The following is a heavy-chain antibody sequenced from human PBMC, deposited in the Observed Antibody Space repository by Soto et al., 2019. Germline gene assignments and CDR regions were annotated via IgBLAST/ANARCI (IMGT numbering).Heavy chain of an antibody. CDR1: GFTFSSYG. D-gene: IGHD3-3*01. CDR2: IWYDGSNK. V-gene: IGHV3-33*01. J-gene: IGHJ6*02. Sequence: PGGSLRLSCAASGFTFSSYGMHWVRQAPGKGLEWVAVIWYDGSNKYYADSVKGRFTISRDNSKNTLYLQMNSLRAEDTAVYYCARDLGDYDFWSGYPYYYYYGMDVWGQGTTVTVSS. CDR3: ARDLGDYDFWSGYPYYYYYGMDV.